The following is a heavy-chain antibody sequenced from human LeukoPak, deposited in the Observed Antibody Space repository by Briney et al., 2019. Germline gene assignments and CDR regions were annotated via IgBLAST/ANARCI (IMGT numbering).Heavy chain of an antibody. D-gene: IGHD3-22*01. CDR2: IYYSGST. CDR3: ARVGHDSSAQDWDAFDI. V-gene: IGHV4-59*01. J-gene: IGHJ3*02. CDR1: GGSISSYY. Sequence: KPSETLSLTCTVSGGSISSYYWSWIRQPPGKGLEWIGYIYYSGSTNYNPSLKSRVTISVDTSKNQFSLKLSSVTAADTAVYYCARVGHDSSAQDWDAFDIWGQGTMVTVSS.